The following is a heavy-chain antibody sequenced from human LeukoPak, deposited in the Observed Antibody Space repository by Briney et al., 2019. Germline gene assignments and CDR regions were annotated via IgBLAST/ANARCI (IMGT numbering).Heavy chain of an antibody. V-gene: IGHV4-34*01. CDR3: ARRRRLTTVTN. CDR1: GGSFSGYY. D-gene: IGHD4-11*01. CDR2: INHSGGT. Sequence: PSETLSLTCAVYGGSFSGYYWSWIRQPPGKGLEWIGEINHSGGTKYNPSLKSRVTISVDTSKNQFSLKLSSVTAADTAVYYCARRRRLTTVTNWGQGTLVTVSS. J-gene: IGHJ4*02.